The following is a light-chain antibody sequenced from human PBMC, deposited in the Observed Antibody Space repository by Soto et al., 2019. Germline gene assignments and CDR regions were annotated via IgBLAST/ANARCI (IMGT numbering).Light chain of an antibody. J-gene: IGKJ1*01. CDR1: QSVSSSS. Sequence: ENVFTQVPDTLSFSPGERATLSCRASQSVSSSSLAWYQHKRGQAPRLLIHGASSRATGIPDRFSGSGSGTDFTLTISRLEPEDFAVYYCQQYGSSPRTFCQGTKVDIK. V-gene: IGKV3-20*01. CDR2: GAS. CDR3: QQYGSSPRT.